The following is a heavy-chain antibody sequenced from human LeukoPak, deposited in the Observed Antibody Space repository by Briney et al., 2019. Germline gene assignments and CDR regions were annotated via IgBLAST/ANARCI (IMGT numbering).Heavy chain of an antibody. J-gene: IGHJ3*02. CDR2: IYYSGNT. CDR1: GGSISSGNYF. CDR3: AREVIAAADTDAFDI. V-gene: IGHV4-31*03. Sequence: PSETLSLTCTVSGGSISSGNYFWSWIRQHPGKGLEWIGYIYYSGNTYYNPSLESRVTISVDTSKNQFSLKLSSVTAADTAVYYGAREVIAAADTDAFDIWGQGTMVTVSS. D-gene: IGHD6-13*01.